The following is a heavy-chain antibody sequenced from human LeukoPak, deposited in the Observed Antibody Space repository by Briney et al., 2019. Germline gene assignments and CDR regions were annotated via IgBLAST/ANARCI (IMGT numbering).Heavy chain of an antibody. CDR1: GFTFSSYW. CDR3: ARDQMGSPPWFDP. V-gene: IGHV3-7*01. D-gene: IGHD1-26*01. CDR2: IKQDGSEK. J-gene: IGHJ5*02. Sequence: GGSLRLSCAASGFTFSSYWMSWVRQAPGKGLEWVANIKQDGSEKYYVDSVKGRFTISRDNAKNSLYPQMNSLRAEDTAVYYCARDQMGSPPWFDPWGQGTLVTVSS.